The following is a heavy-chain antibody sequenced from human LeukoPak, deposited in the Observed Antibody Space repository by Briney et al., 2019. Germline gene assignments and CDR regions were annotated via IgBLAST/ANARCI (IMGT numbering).Heavy chain of an antibody. V-gene: IGHV3-48*01. Sequence: GGSLRLSCAASGFTFSSYSVNWVRQAPGKGLEWVSYISSSSSTIYYADSVKGRFTISRDNAKNSLYLQMNSLRAEDTAVYYCASSERWGAFDIWGQGTMVTVSS. J-gene: IGHJ3*02. D-gene: IGHD4-23*01. CDR2: ISSSSSTI. CDR3: ASSERWGAFDI. CDR1: GFTFSSYS.